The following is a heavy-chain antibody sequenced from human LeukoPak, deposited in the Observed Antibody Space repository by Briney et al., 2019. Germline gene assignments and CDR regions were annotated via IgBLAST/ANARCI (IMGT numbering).Heavy chain of an antibody. V-gene: IGHV3-33*08. D-gene: IGHD3-22*01. CDR1: GFTVSSNY. CDR3: ARGQSYYDSSGYYELWY. CDR2: IWYDGSNK. J-gene: IGHJ4*02. Sequence: PGGSLRLSCAASGFTVSSNYMSWVRQAPGKGLEWVAVIWYDGSNKYYADSVKGRFTISRDNSKNTLYLQMNSLRAEDTAVYYCARGQSYYDSSGYYELWYWGQGTLVTVSS.